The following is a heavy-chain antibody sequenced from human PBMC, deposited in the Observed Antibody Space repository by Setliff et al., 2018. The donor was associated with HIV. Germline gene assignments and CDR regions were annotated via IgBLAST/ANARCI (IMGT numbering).Heavy chain of an antibody. Sequence: ASVKVSCKASGYIFISYGFSWVRQAPGQGLEWMGWISAYNGNTNYAQKLQGRVTMTTDTSTSTAYMELRNLRSDDTAVYYCARAPKRVYYYGLGTYLHDAFDIWGQGTMVTVSS. J-gene: IGHJ3*02. CDR2: ISAYNGNT. CDR1: GYIFISYG. D-gene: IGHD3-10*01. V-gene: IGHV1-18*01. CDR3: ARAPKRVYYYGLGTYLHDAFDI.